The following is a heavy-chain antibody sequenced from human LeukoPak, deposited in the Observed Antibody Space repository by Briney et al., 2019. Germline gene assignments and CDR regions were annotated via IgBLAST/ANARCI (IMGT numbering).Heavy chain of an antibody. CDR1: GFTFSSYS. D-gene: IGHD3-22*01. V-gene: IGHV3-21*04. J-gene: IGHJ5*02. CDR2: ISSSSSYI. CDR3: AKDVDSSGYPQTP. Sequence: GGSLRLSCAASGFTFSSYSMNWVRQAPGKGLEWVSSISSSSSYIYYADSVKGRFTISRDNAKNSLYLQMNRLRAEDTAVYYCAKDVDSSGYPQTPWGQGTLVTVSS.